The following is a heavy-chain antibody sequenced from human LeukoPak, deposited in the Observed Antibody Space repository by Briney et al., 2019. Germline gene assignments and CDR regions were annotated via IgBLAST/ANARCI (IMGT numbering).Heavy chain of an antibody. CDR2: IKQDGSEK. V-gene: IGHV3-7*01. J-gene: IGHJ4*02. CDR1: GFTFSSYW. Sequence: GGSLRLFCAASGFTFSSYWMSWVRQAPRKGLEWVANIKQDGSEKFYVVSVKGRFTISTDNTKNTLYLKVNSLRAEDTAVDYCARDRIVEGIMDYWGQGTLVTVSS. D-gene: IGHD3-22*01. CDR3: ARDRIVEGIMDY.